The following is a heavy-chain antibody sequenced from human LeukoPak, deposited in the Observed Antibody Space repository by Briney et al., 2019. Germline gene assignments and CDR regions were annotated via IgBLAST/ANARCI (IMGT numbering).Heavy chain of an antibody. CDR2: IYYSGST. CDR1: GGSISSYY. Sequence: PSETLSLTCTVSGGSISSYYWSWIRQPPGKGLEWIGYIYYSGSTNYNPSLKSRVTISVDTSKNQFSLKLSSVTAADTAVYYYARVPIGYCSGGSCFRWFDPWGQGTLVTVSS. J-gene: IGHJ5*02. CDR3: ARVPIGYCSGGSCFRWFDP. V-gene: IGHV4-59*01. D-gene: IGHD2-15*01.